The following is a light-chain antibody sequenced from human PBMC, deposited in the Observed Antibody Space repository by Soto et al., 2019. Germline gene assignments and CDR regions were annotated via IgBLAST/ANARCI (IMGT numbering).Light chain of an antibody. J-gene: IGLJ2*01. CDR3: AAWDGSLNGVL. Sequence: QSVLTQPPSASGTPGQRVTISCSGSSSNIGTNTVNWYQQLPGSAPKFLIYSNNQRPSGVSDRFSGSKSGTSAALAISGLQADDEADYYCAAWDGSLNGVLFGGGTKLTVL. V-gene: IGLV1-44*01. CDR1: SSNIGTNT. CDR2: SNN.